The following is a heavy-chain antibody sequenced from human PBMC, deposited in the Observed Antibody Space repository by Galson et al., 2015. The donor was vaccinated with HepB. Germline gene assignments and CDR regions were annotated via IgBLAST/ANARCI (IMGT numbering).Heavy chain of an antibody. V-gene: IGHV4-39*01. Sequence: ETLSLTCTVPGGSISSSSYYWGWLRQPPGKGLEWIGSFYYTGNTHYNPSLKSRVTISGDTSKNQFSLKLNSVTAADTAVYYCARHESESKIYAADNWGQGTLVTVSS. CDR1: GGSISSSSYY. CDR3: ARHESESKIYAADN. CDR2: FYYTGNT. D-gene: IGHD2-2*01. J-gene: IGHJ4*02.